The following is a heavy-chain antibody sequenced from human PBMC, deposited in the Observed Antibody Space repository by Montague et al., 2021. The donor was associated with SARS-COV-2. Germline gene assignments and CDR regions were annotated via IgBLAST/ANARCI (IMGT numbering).Heavy chain of an antibody. D-gene: IGHD3-9*01. CDR3: AHQLRYYDWRADY. CDR2: IYHAGST. J-gene: IGHJ4*02. V-gene: IGHV4-34*01. CDR1: GGSLSGYY. Sequence: SETLSLTCAVYGGSLSGYYWSWIRQPPGKGLEWVGNIYHAGSTYYNPSLKSRATIFVDTSNSQFSLKLTSVTAADTVVYYCAHQLRYYDWRADYWGQGTLVSASS.